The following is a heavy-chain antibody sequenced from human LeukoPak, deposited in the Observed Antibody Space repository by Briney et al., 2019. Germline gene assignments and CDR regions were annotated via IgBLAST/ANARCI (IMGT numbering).Heavy chain of an antibody. CDR2: INPHSGGT. CDR3: ARDMDSGPDFFDY. CDR1: AYTFTGYY. D-gene: IGHD1-26*01. J-gene: IGHJ4*02. V-gene: IGHV1-2*02. Sequence: ASVKVSCKASAYTFTGYYMHWVRQAPGQGLEWMGWINPHSGGTDHAQKFQGRVTMTRDTSISTAYMELSRLRSDDTAVYYCARDMDSGPDFFDYWGLGTLVTVSS.